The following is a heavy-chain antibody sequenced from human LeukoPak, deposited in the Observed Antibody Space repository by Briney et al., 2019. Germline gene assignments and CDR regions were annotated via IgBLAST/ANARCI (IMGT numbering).Heavy chain of an antibody. CDR1: GFTLSSYA. Sequence: PGGSLRLSCAASGFTLSSYAMSWVRQAPGKGLEWVSAISGSGGSTYYAAPVKGRFTISRDNSKNTLYLQMNSLRAEDTAVYYCANPPYSGSYGYFDYWGQGDLVTVSS. J-gene: IGHJ4*02. V-gene: IGHV3-23*01. D-gene: IGHD1-26*01. CDR2: ISGSGGST. CDR3: ANPPYSGSYGYFDY.